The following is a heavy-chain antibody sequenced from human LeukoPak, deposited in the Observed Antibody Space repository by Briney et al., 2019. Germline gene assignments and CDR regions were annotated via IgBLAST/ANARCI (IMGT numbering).Heavy chain of an antibody. D-gene: IGHD6-13*01. Sequence: SETLSLTCTVSGGSISSYYWSWLRQPAGKGLEWIGRFYTSGSTNYNPSLKSRVTMSVDTPKNQFSLKLTSVTAADTAVYYCARSAIGTADFDYWGQGTLVTVSS. CDR2: FYTSGST. V-gene: IGHV4-4*07. J-gene: IGHJ4*02. CDR3: ARSAIGTADFDY. CDR1: GGSISSYY.